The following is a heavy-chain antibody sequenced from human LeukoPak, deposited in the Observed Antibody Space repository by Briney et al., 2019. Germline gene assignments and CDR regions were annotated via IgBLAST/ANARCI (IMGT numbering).Heavy chain of an antibody. D-gene: IGHD5-24*01. Sequence: PGGSLRLSCAASGFTFSTYWMSWVRQAPGKGLEWVANIKEDGSEKYYVDSVKGRFTISRDNAKNSLYLQMNSLRAEDTAVYYCTRDRGWQQFDYWGQGTLVTVSS. V-gene: IGHV3-7*01. J-gene: IGHJ4*02. CDR1: GFTFSTYW. CDR2: IKEDGSEK. CDR3: TRDRGWQQFDY.